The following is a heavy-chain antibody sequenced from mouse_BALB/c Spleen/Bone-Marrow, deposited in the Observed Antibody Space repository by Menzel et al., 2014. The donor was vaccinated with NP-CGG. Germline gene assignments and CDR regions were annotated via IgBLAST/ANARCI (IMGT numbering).Heavy chain of an antibody. CDR1: GYTFTSYW. D-gene: IGHD2-4*01. J-gene: IGHJ2*01. CDR2: IYPGNSDT. CDR3: TNLYDYDEGY. Sequence: VQLQQSGTVLARPGASAKMSCKASGYTFTSYWMHWVKQRPGQGLEWIGAIYPGNSDTSYNQKFKGKAKLTAVTSTSTAYMELSSLTNEDSAVYYCTNLYDYDEGYWGQGTTLTVSS. V-gene: IGHV1-5*01.